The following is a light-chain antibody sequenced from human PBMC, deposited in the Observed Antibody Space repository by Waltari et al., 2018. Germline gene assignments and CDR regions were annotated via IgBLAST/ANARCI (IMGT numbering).Light chain of an antibody. CDR1: QSISRT. CDR2: GAA. J-gene: IGKJ1*01. CDR3: QHYVRLPVT. V-gene: IGKV3-20*01. Sequence: IVLTQSPGTLSLSPGERATLSCRARQSISRTLAWYQQKPGQAPRLLIYGAATRPTGIPDRFSGSGSGTDFSLTISRLEPEDFAVYYCQHYVRLPVTFGQGTKVEIK.